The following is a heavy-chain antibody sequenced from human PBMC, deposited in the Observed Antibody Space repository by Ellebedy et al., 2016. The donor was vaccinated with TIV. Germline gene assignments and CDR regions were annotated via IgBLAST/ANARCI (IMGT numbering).Heavy chain of an antibody. J-gene: IGHJ6*02. Sequence: AASVKVSCKASGYTFTGYYMHWVRQAPGQGLEWMGWINPNSGDTNYEQKFQGRVTMTWDTSISTAYMELRRLRSDDTAVYYCARDPPWADMDVWGQGTTVTVSS. V-gene: IGHV1-2*02. CDR1: GYTFTGYY. CDR3: ARDPPWADMDV. D-gene: IGHD7-27*01. CDR2: INPNSGDT.